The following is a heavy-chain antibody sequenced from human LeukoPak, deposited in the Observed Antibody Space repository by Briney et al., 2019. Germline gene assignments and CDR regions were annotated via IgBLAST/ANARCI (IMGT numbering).Heavy chain of an antibody. CDR3: ARGETTVVRSFDY. Sequence: GGSLRLSCAASGFTFSSYWMSWVRQAPGKGLEWVAVISYDGSNKYYADSVKGRFTISRDNSKNTLYLQMNSLRAEDTAVYYCARGETTVVRSFDYWGQGTLVTVSS. CDR1: GFTFSSYW. J-gene: IGHJ4*02. V-gene: IGHV3-30*03. CDR2: ISYDGSNK. D-gene: IGHD4-23*01.